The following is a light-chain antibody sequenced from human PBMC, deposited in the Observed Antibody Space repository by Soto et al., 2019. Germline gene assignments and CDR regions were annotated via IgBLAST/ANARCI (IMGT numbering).Light chain of an antibody. J-gene: IGLJ1*01. Sequence: QSVLTQPASVSGSPGQSITISCIGTTRDVGTYNLVSWYQKHPGNAPRLMIYEVSNRPSGVSNRFSGSKSGNTASLTISGLQAEDEADYYCSSYTSSSTPYVFGTGTKVTVL. CDR1: TRDVGTYNL. CDR2: EVS. V-gene: IGLV2-14*02. CDR3: SSYTSSSTPYV.